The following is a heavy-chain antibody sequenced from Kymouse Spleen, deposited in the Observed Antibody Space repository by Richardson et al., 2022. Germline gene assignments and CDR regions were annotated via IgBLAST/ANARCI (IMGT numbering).Heavy chain of an antibody. Sequence: QLQLQESGPGLVKPSETLSLTCTVSGGSISSSSYYWGWIRQPPGKGLEWIGSIYYSGSTYYNPSLKSRVTISVDTSKNQFSLKLSSVTAADTAVYYCARTPYGSGSSHFDYWGQGTLVTVSS. CDR3: ARTPYGSGSSHFDY. CDR1: GGSISSSSYY. CDR2: IYYSGST. J-gene: IGHJ4*02. D-gene: IGHD3-10*01. V-gene: IGHV4-39*01.